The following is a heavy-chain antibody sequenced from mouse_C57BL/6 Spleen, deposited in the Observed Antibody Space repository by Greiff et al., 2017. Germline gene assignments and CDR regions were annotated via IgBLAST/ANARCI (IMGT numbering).Heavy chain of an antibody. CDR2: TFYSGIT. V-gene: IGHV3-3*01. J-gene: IGHJ1*03. Sequence: EVKLLESGPSLVRPSQTLSLTCTVTGFSINSDCYWIWIRQFPGNKLEYIGYTFYSGITYYNPSLESRTYITRDTSKNQFSLKLRYVTTEDTATYYFSSYNGSSDWYFDVWGTGTTVTVSS. CDR3: SSYNGSSDWYFDV. D-gene: IGHD1-1*01. CDR1: GFSINSDCY.